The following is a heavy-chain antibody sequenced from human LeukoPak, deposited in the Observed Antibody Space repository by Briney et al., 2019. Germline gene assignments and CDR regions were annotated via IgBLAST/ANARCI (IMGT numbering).Heavy chain of an antibody. V-gene: IGHV4-59*01. CDR1: GGSISSYY. J-gene: IGHJ2*01. CDR2: IYYSGRT. D-gene: IGHD6-19*01. Sequence: SETLSLTCTVSGGSISSYYWSWIRQPPGKGLEWIGYIYYSGRTNYNPSLKSRVTISVDTSKNQFSLKLSSVTAADTAVYYCARGEIAVAGIWSQLGATPSGWYFDLWGRGTLVTVSS. CDR3: ARGEIAVAGIWSQLGATPSGWYFDL.